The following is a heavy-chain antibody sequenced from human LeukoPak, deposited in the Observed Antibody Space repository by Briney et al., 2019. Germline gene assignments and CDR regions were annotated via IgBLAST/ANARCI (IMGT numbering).Heavy chain of an antibody. V-gene: IGHV3-74*01. D-gene: IGHD6-19*01. J-gene: IGHJ4*02. Sequence: GWSLTLSCAASGFTFSRYWMHWLRQPPGKGLAWVSRINNDGSSTSYAGSVKGRFTISRDNAKNTLYLQMYSLRAEDTAVYYCARDLPYSSGWLDYWGQGALVTVSS. CDR3: ARDLPYSSGWLDY. CDR1: GFTFSRYW. CDR2: INNDGSST.